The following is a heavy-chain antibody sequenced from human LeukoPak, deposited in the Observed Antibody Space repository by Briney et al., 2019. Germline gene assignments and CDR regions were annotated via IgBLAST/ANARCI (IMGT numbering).Heavy chain of an antibody. CDR2: IQYDGSYK. CDR1: GITLSSHS. Sequence: GGSLRLSCAASGITLSSHSMHWVRQAPGKGLEWVAFIQYDGSYKYHADSVKGRFTISRDNSKNTLYLQMNSLRAEDTAVYYCATEPDFWSGYYDYWGQGALVTVSS. D-gene: IGHD3-3*01. CDR3: ATEPDFWSGYYDY. J-gene: IGHJ4*02. V-gene: IGHV3-30*02.